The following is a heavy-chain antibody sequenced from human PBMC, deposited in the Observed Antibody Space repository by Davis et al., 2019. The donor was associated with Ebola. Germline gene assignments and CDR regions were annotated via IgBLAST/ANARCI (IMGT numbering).Heavy chain of an antibody. J-gene: IGHJ3*02. D-gene: IGHD5-18*01. CDR3: ARERDTADAFDI. CDR2: MYYSGST. Sequence: MPSETLSLTCTVSGGSISSGEYYWSWIRQPPGKGLEWIGYMYYSGSTHYSPSLKSRLTISGDKSRNQFSLKLCSVTAADTAVYYCARERDTADAFDIWGQGTMVTVSS. V-gene: IGHV4-30-4*01. CDR1: GGSISSGEYY.